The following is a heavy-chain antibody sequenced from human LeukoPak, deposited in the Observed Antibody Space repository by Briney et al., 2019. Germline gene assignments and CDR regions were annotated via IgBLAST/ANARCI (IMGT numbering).Heavy chain of an antibody. CDR2: INPNSGNT. CDR1: GYTFTGYY. D-gene: IGHD3-22*01. J-gene: IGHJ6*03. Sequence: ASVKVSCKASGYTFTGYYMHWVRQAPGQGLEWMGWINPNSGNTGYAQKFQGRVTITRNTSISTAYMELSSLRSEDTAVYYCARGSGSSGYYYYYYYMDVWGKGTTVTVSS. V-gene: IGHV1-8*03. CDR3: ARGSGSSGYYYYYYYMDV.